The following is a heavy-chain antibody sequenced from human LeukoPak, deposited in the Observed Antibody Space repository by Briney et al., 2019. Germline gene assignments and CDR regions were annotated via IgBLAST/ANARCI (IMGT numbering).Heavy chain of an antibody. CDR1: GGSFSSGDYY. D-gene: IGHD2-2*01. CDR2: INYSGST. V-gene: IGHV4-30-4*01. Sequence: SETLSLTCTVSGGSFSSGDYYWSWIRQPPGKGLEWIGYINYSGSTYCNSSLKSRVTISLDTSKNQFSLKLTSMTAADTAVYYCARVSSPAAMSPGDYYGLDVWGQGTTVTVSS. CDR3: ARVSSPAAMSPGDYYGLDV. J-gene: IGHJ6*02.